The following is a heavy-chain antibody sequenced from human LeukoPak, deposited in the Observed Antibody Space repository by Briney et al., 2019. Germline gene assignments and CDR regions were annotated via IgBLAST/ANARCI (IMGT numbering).Heavy chain of an antibody. CDR3: ARFPAAAGTSGGDY. J-gene: IGHJ4*02. V-gene: IGHV4-4*02. Sequence: SGTLSLTCAVSGGSISSSNWWSWVRQPPGKGLEWIGEIYHSRSTNYNPSLKSRVTISVDKSKNQFSLKLSSVTAADTAVYYCARFPAAAGTSGGDYWGQGTLVTVSS. CDR1: GGSISSSNW. CDR2: IYHSRST. D-gene: IGHD6-13*01.